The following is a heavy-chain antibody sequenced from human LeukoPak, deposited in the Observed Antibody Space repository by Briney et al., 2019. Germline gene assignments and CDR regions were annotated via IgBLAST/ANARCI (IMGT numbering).Heavy chain of an antibody. CDR2: IYYSGST. J-gene: IGHJ6*02. V-gene: IGHV4-39*01. D-gene: IGHD6-13*01. CDR1: GGSISSSSYY. Sequence: SETLSLTCTVSGGSISSSSYYWGWIRQPPGKGLEWIGGIYYSGSTYYNPSLKSRVTISVDTSKNQFSLKLSSVTAADTAVYYCAGYGYSSSWYLYYYYGMDVWGQGTTVTVSS. CDR3: AGYGYSSSWYLYYYYGMDV.